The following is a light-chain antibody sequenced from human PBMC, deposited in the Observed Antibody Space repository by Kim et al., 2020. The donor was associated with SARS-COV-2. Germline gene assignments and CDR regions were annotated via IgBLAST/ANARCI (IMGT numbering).Light chain of an antibody. CDR3: QQYNDWPPGDT. CDR1: QSVSSN. J-gene: IGKJ2*01. V-gene: IGKV3-15*01. Sequence: SPGERATPSCRASQSVSSNLAWYQQKPGQAPRLLIYGASTRATGIPARFSGSGSGTEFTLTISSLQSEDFAVYYCQQYNDWPPGDTFGQGTKLEI. CDR2: GAS.